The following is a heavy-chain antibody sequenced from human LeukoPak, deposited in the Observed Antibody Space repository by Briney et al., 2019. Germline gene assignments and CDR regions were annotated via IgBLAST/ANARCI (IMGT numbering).Heavy chain of an antibody. CDR1: GFTFSSYW. J-gene: IGHJ4*02. CDR2: INGDGRNI. CDR3: ARDPQRGYGGYDFDY. V-gene: IGHV3-74*01. Sequence: GGSLRLSCVASGFTFSSYWMHWVRQDPRKGLVWVSRINGDGRNINYADSVRGRFTISRDNAKNTLYLQMNTLRVEDTAAYYCARDPQRGYGGYDFDYWGRGTLVTVSS. D-gene: IGHD5-12*01.